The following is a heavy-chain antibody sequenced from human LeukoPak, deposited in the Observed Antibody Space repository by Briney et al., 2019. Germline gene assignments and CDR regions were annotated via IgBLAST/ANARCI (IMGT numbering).Heavy chain of an antibody. CDR2: MYTSGSS. V-gene: IGHV4-4*07. CDR1: GGSISSYY. CDR3: ASEDYSDAFDL. D-gene: IGHD2-21*01. J-gene: IGHJ3*01. Sequence: SETLSLTCTVSGGSISSYYWSWLRQPAGKGLEWIGRMYTSGSSNYNPSLKSRVTISADTSKNQFSLKLSSVTAADTAVYYCASEDYSDAFDLWGQGTMVTVSS.